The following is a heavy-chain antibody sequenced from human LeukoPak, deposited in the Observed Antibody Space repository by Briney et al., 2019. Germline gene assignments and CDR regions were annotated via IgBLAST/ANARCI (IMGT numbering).Heavy chain of an antibody. CDR2: ISNSGTTI. Sequence: GGSLRLSCAVSGFTFSDYYMSWIRQAPGKGLEWISYISNSGTTIYYSDSVKGRFTFSRDNAKNSLYLQMNSLRAEDTAVYFCAREDYYYASGFWGQGTLVTVSS. CDR3: AREDYYYASGF. D-gene: IGHD3-10*01. CDR1: GFTFSDYY. V-gene: IGHV3-11*04. J-gene: IGHJ4*02.